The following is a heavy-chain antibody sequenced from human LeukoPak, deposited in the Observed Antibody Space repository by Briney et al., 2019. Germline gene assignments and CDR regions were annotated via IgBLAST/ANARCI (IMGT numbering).Heavy chain of an antibody. D-gene: IGHD7-27*01. Sequence: GGSLRLSCAASGFTFSSYAMHWVRQAPGKGLEWVAVISYDGSNKYYAGSVKGRFTTSRDNSKNTLYLQMNSLRAEDTAVYYCARDLGAFDIWGQGTMVTVSS. V-gene: IGHV3-30-3*01. CDR2: ISYDGSNK. J-gene: IGHJ3*02. CDR1: GFTFSSYA. CDR3: ARDLGAFDI.